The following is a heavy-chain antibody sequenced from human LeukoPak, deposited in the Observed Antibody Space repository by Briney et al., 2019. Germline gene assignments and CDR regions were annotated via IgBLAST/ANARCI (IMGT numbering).Heavy chain of an antibody. D-gene: IGHD6-6*01. V-gene: IGHV1-24*01. CDR3: ATGHLSLYSSSTAYYYYYGMDV. Sequence: ASVKVSCKFSGYTLTELSMHWVRQAPGKGLEWMGGFDPEDGETIYAQKFQGRVTMTEDTSTDTAYMELSSLRSEDTAVYYCATGHLSLYSSSTAYYYYYGMDVWGQGTTVTVSS. CDR2: FDPEDGET. J-gene: IGHJ6*02. CDR1: GYTLTELS.